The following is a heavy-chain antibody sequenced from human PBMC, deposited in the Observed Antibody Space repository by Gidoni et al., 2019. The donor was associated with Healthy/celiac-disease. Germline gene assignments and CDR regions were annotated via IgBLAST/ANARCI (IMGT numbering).Heavy chain of an antibody. J-gene: IGHJ4*02. CDR2: IKQDGSEK. D-gene: IGHD3-16*02. CDR3: ARERGDYVWGSYRYAVDY. V-gene: IGHV3-7*01. Sequence: EVQLVESGGGLVQPGGSLRLSCAASGFTFSSYWLSWVRQAPGKGLEWVANIKQDGSEKYYVDSVKGRFTISRDNAKNSLYLQMNSLRAEDTAVYYCARERGDYVWGSYRYAVDYWGQGTLVTVSS. CDR1: GFTFSSYW.